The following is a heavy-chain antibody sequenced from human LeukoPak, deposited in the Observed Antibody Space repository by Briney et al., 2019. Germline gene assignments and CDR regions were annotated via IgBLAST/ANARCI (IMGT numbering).Heavy chain of an antibody. Sequence: GGSLRLSCAASGFTFSSYSMNWVRQAPGKGLEWVSSISSSSSYIYYADSVKGRFTISRDNAKNSLYLQMNSLRAEDTAVYYCAREGCSSTSCYGMDVWGKGTTVTVSS. J-gene: IGHJ6*04. V-gene: IGHV3-21*01. D-gene: IGHD2-2*01. CDR3: AREGCSSTSCYGMDV. CDR2: ISSSSSYI. CDR1: GFTFSSYS.